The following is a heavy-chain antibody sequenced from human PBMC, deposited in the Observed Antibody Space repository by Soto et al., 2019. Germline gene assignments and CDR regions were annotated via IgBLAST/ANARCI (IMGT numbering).Heavy chain of an antibody. Sequence: PSETLSLTCIVSGASISTGGYSGSWIRLPPGKGPGWSGYIYESGRTYYKPSLKSRASISMDKSRNQFSLKLSSVSAADTALYYCARCSLVVVPAPGFDPWGRGTLVTVS. CDR2: IYESGRT. V-gene: IGHV4-30-2*01. D-gene: IGHD2-2*01. CDR1: GASISTGGYS. CDR3: ARCSLVVVPAPGFDP. J-gene: IGHJ5*02.